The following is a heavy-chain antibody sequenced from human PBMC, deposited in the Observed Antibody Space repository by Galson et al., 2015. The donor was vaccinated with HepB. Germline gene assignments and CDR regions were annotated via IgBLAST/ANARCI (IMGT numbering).Heavy chain of an antibody. V-gene: IGHV5-10-1*01. CDR1: GYSFTSYW. CDR3: ARGYSGGYHGDY. Sequence: QSGAEVKKPGESLRISCKASGYSFTSYWISWVRQMPGKGLEWMGRIDPSDSYTNYSPSFQGNVTISADKSISTAYLQWSSLKASDTAMYFCARGYSGGYHGDYWGQGTLVTVSS. J-gene: IGHJ4*02. CDR2: IDPSDSYT. D-gene: IGHD1-26*01.